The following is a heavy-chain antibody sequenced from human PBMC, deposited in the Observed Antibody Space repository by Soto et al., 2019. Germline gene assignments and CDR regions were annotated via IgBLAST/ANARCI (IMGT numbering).Heavy chain of an antibody. CDR1: GFSLSTYAVG. CDR3: AQCLGAGNSCYFDY. J-gene: IGHJ4*02. CDR2: IYWHDEK. D-gene: IGHD6-13*01. Sequence: QITLKESGRTLVKPTQTLTLTCTFSGFSLSTYAVGVGWIRQPPGKALEWVALIYWHDEKRSRPSLNSRLTIAKDTSKNQVVLTMTNMDPVDTGTYYCAQCLGAGNSCYFDYWAQGALVTVSS. V-gene: IGHV2-5*01.